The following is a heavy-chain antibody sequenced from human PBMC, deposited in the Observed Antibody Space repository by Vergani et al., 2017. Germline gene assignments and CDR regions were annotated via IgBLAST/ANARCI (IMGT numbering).Heavy chain of an antibody. Sequence: VQLVESGGGLVKRGGSLRLSCTPSSFKLGDSGMHWVRQDPGRGLEWVSMTWYEGNNNYYADSVKGRFTISKDISKNTLYLQMNSLRGDDTAVYYCARETRDTPSSLDYWGQGTLVTVSS. J-gene: IGHJ4*02. CDR2: TWYEGNNN. CDR1: SFKLGDSG. CDR3: ARETRDTPSSLDY. V-gene: IGHV3-33*01. D-gene: IGHD5-24*01.